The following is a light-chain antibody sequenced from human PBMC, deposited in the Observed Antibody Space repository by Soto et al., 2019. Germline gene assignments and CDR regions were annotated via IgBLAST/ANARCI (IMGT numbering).Light chain of an antibody. CDR3: QQYGSSVWT. Sequence: EIVLTQSPGTLSLSPGERATLSCRASQSVSSSYLAWYQQKPGQAPRLLIYGASSRAAGIPDRFSGSGSGTDFTLTISRLDPEYVAVYYCQQYGSSVWTFGQGTKVEIK. CDR2: GAS. J-gene: IGKJ1*01. V-gene: IGKV3-20*01. CDR1: QSVSSSY.